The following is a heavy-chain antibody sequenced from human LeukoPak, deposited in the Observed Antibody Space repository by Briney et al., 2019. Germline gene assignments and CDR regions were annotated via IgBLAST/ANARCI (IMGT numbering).Heavy chain of an antibody. Sequence: GGSLRLSCAASGFTFSNYWMHWVRQAPGKVLVWVSHINSDGSRTNYAASVKGRFTISRDNAKNTLNLQMNSLRAEDTAVYYCARDSSYCSGGVCCYVFDIWGQGTMVVVSS. J-gene: IGHJ3*02. V-gene: IGHV3-74*01. CDR1: GFTFSNYW. D-gene: IGHD2-8*02. CDR3: ARDSSYCSGGVCCYVFDI. CDR2: INSDGSRT.